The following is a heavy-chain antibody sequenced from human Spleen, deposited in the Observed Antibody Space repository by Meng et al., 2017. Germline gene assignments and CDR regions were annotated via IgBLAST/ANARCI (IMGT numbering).Heavy chain of an antibody. V-gene: IGHV1-69*01. D-gene: IGHD6-13*01. CDR2: ISPILGTA. Sequence: HVVFVLSCGGVKVLGPYDQAPVRSFAGTFNKYPTNELQQVPVQSLEWMGGISPILGTAHDAQQFQGRVTITTYESTTPAYIVLSSLISDDTAYYYCARDFSSSWYLYFDYWGQGTLVTVSS. CDR3: ARDFSSSWYLYFDY. CDR1: AGTFNKYP. J-gene: IGHJ4*02.